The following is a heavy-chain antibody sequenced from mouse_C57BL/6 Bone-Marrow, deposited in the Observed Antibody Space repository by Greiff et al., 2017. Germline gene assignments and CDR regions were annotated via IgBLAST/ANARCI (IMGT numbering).Heavy chain of an antibody. Sequence: QVQLQQPGAELVKPGASVKMSCKASGYTFTSYWITWVKQRPGQGLEWIGDIYPGSGSTNYNEKFKSKATLTVDTSSSTAYMQLSILTSEDSAVYYCANSYGSSPWFAFWGQGTLVTVSA. CDR3: ANSYGSSPWFAF. D-gene: IGHD1-1*01. V-gene: IGHV1-55*01. CDR1: GYTFTSYW. CDR2: IYPGSGST. J-gene: IGHJ3*01.